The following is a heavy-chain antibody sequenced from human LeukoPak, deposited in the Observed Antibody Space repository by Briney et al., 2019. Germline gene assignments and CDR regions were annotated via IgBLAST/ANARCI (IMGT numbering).Heavy chain of an antibody. D-gene: IGHD2-21*01. Sequence: GGSLRLSCAASGFTFSNAWMSWVRQAPGKGLEWVGRIKSKTDGGTTDYAAPVKGRLTISRDDSKNTLYLQMNSLKTEDTAVYYCTTDYSIAYDYFDYWGQGTLVTVSS. J-gene: IGHJ4*02. CDR1: GFTFSNAW. V-gene: IGHV3-15*01. CDR2: IKSKTDGGTT. CDR3: TTDYSIAYDYFDY.